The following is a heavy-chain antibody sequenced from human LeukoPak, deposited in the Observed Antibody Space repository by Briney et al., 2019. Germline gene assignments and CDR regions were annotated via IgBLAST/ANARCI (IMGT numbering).Heavy chain of an antibody. Sequence: SQTLSLTCLVSGGSISSYYSSWIRQPAGRLLEWIGRIYTIGSPNNNPPLKARVTRSVDTPKTQFSLKLTAVTPAATPGYDCARGSGYGDYRNFDYWGQGTLVTVSS. D-gene: IGHD4-17*01. CDR2: IYTIGSP. CDR1: GGSISSYY. CDR3: ARGSGYGDYRNFDY. V-gene: IGHV4-4*07. J-gene: IGHJ4*02.